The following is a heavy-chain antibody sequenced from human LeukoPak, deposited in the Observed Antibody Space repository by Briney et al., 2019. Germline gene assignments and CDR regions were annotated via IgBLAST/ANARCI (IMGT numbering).Heavy chain of an antibody. Sequence: ASVKVSCKASGYTFTSYDINWVRQAAGQGLEWMGWMNPSSGNTGYAQKFQGRVTMTRNTSISTAYMELSSLRSEDTAVYYCATGVAPIWFDPWGQGTLVTVSS. CDR1: GYTFTSYD. D-gene: IGHD3-3*01. J-gene: IGHJ5*02. V-gene: IGHV1-8*01. CDR2: MNPSSGNT. CDR3: ATGVAPIWFDP.